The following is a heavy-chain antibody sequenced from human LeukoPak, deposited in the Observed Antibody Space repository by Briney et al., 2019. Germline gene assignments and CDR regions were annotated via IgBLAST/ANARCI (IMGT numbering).Heavy chain of an antibody. V-gene: IGHV1-18*01. CDR2: ISAHNGVT. J-gene: IGHJ4*02. CDR3: ARGYDYVWGNYRLGRPLDY. CDR1: GYTFTSYD. D-gene: IGHD3-16*02. Sequence: ASVKVSCKASGYTFTSYDINWVRQATGQGLEWMGWISAHNGVTNFAQKFQGRVTMTTDPSTSTAYMGLRSLRSDDTAVYYCARGYDYVWGNYRLGRPLDYWGQGTLVTVSS.